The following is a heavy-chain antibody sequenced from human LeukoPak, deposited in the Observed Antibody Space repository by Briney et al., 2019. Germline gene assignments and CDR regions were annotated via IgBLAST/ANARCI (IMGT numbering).Heavy chain of an antibody. J-gene: IGHJ4*02. D-gene: IGHD2-2*02. CDR1: GGSFSGYY. CDR3: ARGGGYCSSTSCYTFDY. CDR2: INHSGST. V-gene: IGHV4-34*01. Sequence: SETLSLTCAVYGGSFSGYYWSWLRQPPGKGLEWIGEINHSGSTNYNPSLKSRVTISVDTSKNQFSLKLSSVTAADTAVYYCARGGGYCSSTSCYTFDYWGQGTLVTVSS.